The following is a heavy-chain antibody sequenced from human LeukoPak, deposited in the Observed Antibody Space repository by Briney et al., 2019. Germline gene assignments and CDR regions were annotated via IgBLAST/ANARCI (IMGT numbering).Heavy chain of an antibody. CDR1: GGSVSDYY. D-gene: IGHD7-27*01. Sequence: SSETPSPTCTVSGGSVSDYYWSWIRQSPGKGLEWIGYIYHTGSASYSPSLKSRVTISADTSQNQFSLKLSSVTAADTAVYYCASRKLGNDYWGQGTLVTVSS. J-gene: IGHJ4*02. CDR2: IYHTGSA. V-gene: IGHV4-59*02. CDR3: ASRKLGNDY.